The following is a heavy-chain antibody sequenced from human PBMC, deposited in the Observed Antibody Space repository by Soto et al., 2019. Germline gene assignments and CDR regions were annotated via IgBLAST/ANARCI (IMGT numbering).Heavy chain of an antibody. D-gene: IGHD6-19*01. CDR3: ARNTWWLGRAFDI. Sequence: QVQLQQWGAGLLKPSETLSLTCAVYGGSFSGYYWSWIRQPPGKGLEWIGEINHSGSTNYNPSLRSRVTISVDTSKNQFSLKLSSVTAADTAVYYCARNTWWLGRAFDIWGQGTMVTVSS. J-gene: IGHJ3*02. V-gene: IGHV4-34*01. CDR2: INHSGST. CDR1: GGSFSGYY.